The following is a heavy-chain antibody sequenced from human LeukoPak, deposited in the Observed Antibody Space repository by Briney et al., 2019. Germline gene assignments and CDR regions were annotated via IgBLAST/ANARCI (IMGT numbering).Heavy chain of an antibody. CDR1: GGSISSSSDC. CDR3: ATPYSAGYHGFDI. J-gene: IGHJ3*02. V-gene: IGHV4-39*01. CDR2: IYYSGST. D-gene: IGHD5-12*01. Sequence: PAETQSLTWTVGGGSISSSSDCGGWIRQPRRKGLGWIRSIYYSGSTYYNPSGQSRVTISVDTSKDQFSLKLSSVTAADPAVYYCATPYSAGYHGFDIWGQGTMVTVSP.